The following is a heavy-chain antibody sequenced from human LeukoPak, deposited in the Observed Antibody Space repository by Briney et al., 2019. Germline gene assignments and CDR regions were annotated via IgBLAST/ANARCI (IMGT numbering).Heavy chain of an antibody. CDR2: IIPIFGTA. D-gene: IGHD5-18*01. Sequence: ASVKVSCKASGGTFSSYAISWVRQAPGQGLEWMGGIIPIFGTANYAQRFQGRVTITADESTSTAYMELSSLRSEDTAVYYCASNRGYSYGFLPDWGQGTLVTVSS. V-gene: IGHV1-69*13. CDR1: GGTFSSYA. J-gene: IGHJ4*02. CDR3: ASNRGYSYGFLPD.